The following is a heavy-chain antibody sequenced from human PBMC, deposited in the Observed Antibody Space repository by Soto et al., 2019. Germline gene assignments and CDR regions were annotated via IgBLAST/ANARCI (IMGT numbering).Heavy chain of an antibody. V-gene: IGHV4-59*12. D-gene: IGHD1-26*01. Sequence: QVQLQESGPGLVKPSETLSLTCTVSGDSISSYYWSWIRQPPGKGLEWIGYIYYSGSTNYNPSLKTRVTISXXAXKXLVCPKLNSVIDADTAVYFCARDPWDRGLIRNAFDVWGQGTMVTVSS. CDR1: GDSISSYY. CDR3: ARDPWDRGLIRNAFDV. CDR2: IYYSGST. J-gene: IGHJ3*01.